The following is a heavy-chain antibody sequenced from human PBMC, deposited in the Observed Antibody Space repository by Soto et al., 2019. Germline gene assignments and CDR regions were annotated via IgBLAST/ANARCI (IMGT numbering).Heavy chain of an antibody. Sequence: QVQLVQSGAEVKKPGSSVRVSCKASGGTFGNHAISWVRQAPGQGLEWLGGIIPVLGVGDNAQNFQGRVTITADASTSTAYLELSSLRSEDTALYYFAREAGDTYGYVFDYWGQGTLVTVSS. CDR2: IIPVLGVG. V-gene: IGHV1-69*01. CDR3: AREAGDTYGYVFDY. CDR1: GGTFGNHA. J-gene: IGHJ4*02. D-gene: IGHD5-18*01.